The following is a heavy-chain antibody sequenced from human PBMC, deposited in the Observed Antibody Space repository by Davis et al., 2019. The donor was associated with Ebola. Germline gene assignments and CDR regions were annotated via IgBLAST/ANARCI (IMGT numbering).Heavy chain of an antibody. CDR2: ISGGSGEI. D-gene: IGHD1-1*01. V-gene: IGHV3-48*02. CDR1: GFTFRSYS. J-gene: IGHJ4*02. Sequence: GESLKIPCAASGFTFRSYSMNWIRQAPGKGLEWVSYISGGSGEIHDADSVKGRFTISRDNARNSLCLQMNSLRDEDTALYYCARDHNWALDSWGQGSLVTVSS. CDR3: ARDHNWALDS.